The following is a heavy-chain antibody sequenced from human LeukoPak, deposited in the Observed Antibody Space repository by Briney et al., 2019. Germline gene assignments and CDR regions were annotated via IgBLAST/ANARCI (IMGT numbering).Heavy chain of an antibody. V-gene: IGHV4-31*03. CDR1: GGSISSGGYY. D-gene: IGHD3-9*01. Sequence: SETLSLTCTVSGGSISSGGYYWSWIRQHPGKGLEWIGYIYYSGSTYYNPSLKSRVTISVDTSKNQFSLKLSSVTAADTAVYCCARDYYDILTGFDPWGQGTLVTVSS. CDR3: ARDYYDILTGFDP. J-gene: IGHJ5*02. CDR2: IYYSGST.